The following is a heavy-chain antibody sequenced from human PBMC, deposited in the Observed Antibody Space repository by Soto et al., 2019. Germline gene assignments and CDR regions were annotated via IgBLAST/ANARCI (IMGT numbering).Heavy chain of an antibody. CDR3: ARDLVEGALNGFDV. J-gene: IGHJ3*01. CDR1: GFTLSDHS. V-gene: IGHV3-21*01. Sequence: VGSLRLSCVASGFTLSDHSMNWVRLAPGKGLEWVSSISDIGTYIFYADSVKGRFTISRDNTKNSLYLQMDRLGAEDTALYYCARDLVEGALNGFDVWGQGTMVTVSS. D-gene: IGHD3-16*01. CDR2: ISDIGTYI.